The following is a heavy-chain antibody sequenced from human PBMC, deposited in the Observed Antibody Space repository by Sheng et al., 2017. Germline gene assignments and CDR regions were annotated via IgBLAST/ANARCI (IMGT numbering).Heavy chain of an antibody. CDR3: ARGRTGYSSSWYSARWFDP. V-gene: IGHV4-34*01. Sequence: QVQLQQWGAGLLKPSETLSLTCAVYGGSFSGYYWSWIRQPPGKGLEWIGEINHSGSTNYNPSLKSRVTISVDTSKNQFSLKLSSVTAADTAVYYCARGRTGYSSSWYSARWFDPWGQGTLVTVSS. CDR1: GGSFSGYY. D-gene: IGHD6-13*01. J-gene: IGHJ5*02. CDR2: INHSGST.